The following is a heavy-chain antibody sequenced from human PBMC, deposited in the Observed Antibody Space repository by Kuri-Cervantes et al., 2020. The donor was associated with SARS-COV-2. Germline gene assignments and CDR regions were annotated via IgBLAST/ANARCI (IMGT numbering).Heavy chain of an antibody. V-gene: IGHV4-39*07. Sequence: SETLSLTCAVSGGPTSRADYFWSWIRQLPGKGLEWIGSIYYSGSTYYNPSLKSRVTISVDTSKNQFSLKLRSVTAADTAVYYCASFGGSGYYWENWFDPWGQGTLVTVSS. CDR2: IYYSGST. CDR1: GGPTSRADYF. CDR3: ASFGGSGYYWENWFDP. J-gene: IGHJ5*02. D-gene: IGHD3-22*01.